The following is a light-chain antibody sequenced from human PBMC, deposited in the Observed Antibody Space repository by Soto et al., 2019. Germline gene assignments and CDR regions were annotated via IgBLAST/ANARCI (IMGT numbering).Light chain of an antibody. CDR3: QVWDSSSDHWV. Sequence: SYELTQPPSVSVAPGETARITCGGNDIGRKSVHWYQQKPGQAPVLVIYYDSDRPSGIPERFSGSNSGNTATLTISRVEAGDEADYYCQVWDSSSDHWVFGGGTKLTVL. V-gene: IGLV3-21*04. CDR1: DIGRKS. J-gene: IGLJ3*02. CDR2: YDS.